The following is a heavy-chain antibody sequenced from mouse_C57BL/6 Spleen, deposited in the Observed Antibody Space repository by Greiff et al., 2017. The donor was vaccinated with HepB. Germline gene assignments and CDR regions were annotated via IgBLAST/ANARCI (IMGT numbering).Heavy chain of an antibody. Sequence: VQLQQSGAELVKPGASVKLSCKASGYTFTSYWMHWVKQRPGQGLEWIGMIHPNSGSTNYNEKFKSKATLTVDKSSSTAYMQLSSLTSEDSAVYYCARQGYDYDEFAYWGHRTLVTVSA. V-gene: IGHV1-64*01. CDR2: IHPNSGST. CDR3: ARQGYDYDEFAY. J-gene: IGHJ3*01. CDR1: GYTFTSYW. D-gene: IGHD2-4*01.